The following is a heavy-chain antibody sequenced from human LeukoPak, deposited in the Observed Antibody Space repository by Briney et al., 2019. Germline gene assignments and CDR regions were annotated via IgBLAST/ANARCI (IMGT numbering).Heavy chain of an antibody. D-gene: IGHD6-19*01. Sequence: ASVKVSCTAPGYTFTGYNMRWVRQAPGQGLVWMGWINPNSGGTNNAQKFQGRVTITRDTSISTAYMELSRLRSDDTAVYYCARGISVAVAGIGDYWGQGTLVTVSS. V-gene: IGHV1-2*02. J-gene: IGHJ4*02. CDR3: ARGISVAVAGIGDY. CDR2: INPNSGGT. CDR1: GYTFTGYN.